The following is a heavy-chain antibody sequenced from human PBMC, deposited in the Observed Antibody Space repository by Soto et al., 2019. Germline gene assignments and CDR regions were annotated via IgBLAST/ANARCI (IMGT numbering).Heavy chain of an antibody. CDR3: ARDVSVAYDSSGYYYFDY. CDR1: GGSISSYY. Sequence: QVQLQESGPGLVKPSETLSLTCTVSGGSISSYYWSWIRQPPGKGLEWIGYIYYSGSTNYNPSLKSRVTISVDTSKNQFSLKLSSVTAADTAVYYCARDVSVAYDSSGYYYFDYWGQGTLVTVSS. CDR2: IYYSGST. V-gene: IGHV4-59*01. J-gene: IGHJ4*02. D-gene: IGHD3-22*01.